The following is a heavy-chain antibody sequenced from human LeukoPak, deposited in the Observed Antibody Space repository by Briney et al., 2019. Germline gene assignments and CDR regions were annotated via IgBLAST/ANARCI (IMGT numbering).Heavy chain of an antibody. Sequence: GGSLRLSCAASGFTFSSYEMNWVRQAPGKGLEWVSYISSGSTIYYADSVKGRFTISRDNAKNSLYLQMNSLRAEDTAVYYCARYRIVGAYFDYWGQGTLVTVSS. CDR2: ISSGSTI. J-gene: IGHJ4*02. CDR1: GFTFSSYE. CDR3: ARYRIVGAYFDY. V-gene: IGHV3-48*03. D-gene: IGHD1-26*01.